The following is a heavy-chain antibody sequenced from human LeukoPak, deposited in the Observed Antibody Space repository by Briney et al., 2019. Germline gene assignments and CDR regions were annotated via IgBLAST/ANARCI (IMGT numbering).Heavy chain of an antibody. J-gene: IGHJ4*02. Sequence: ASVKVSCKASGYTFTGYYMHWVRQAPGQGLEWMGWINPNSGGTNYAQKFQGRVTMTRDTSISTAYMELSRLRSDDTAVYYCARGARVIQLWLRGHFDYWGQGTLVTVSP. CDR2: INPNSGGT. CDR1: GYTFTGYY. V-gene: IGHV1-2*02. CDR3: ARGARVIQLWLRGHFDY. D-gene: IGHD5-18*01.